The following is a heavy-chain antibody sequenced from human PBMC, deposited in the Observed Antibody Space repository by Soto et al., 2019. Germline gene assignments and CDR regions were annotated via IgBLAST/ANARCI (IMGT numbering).Heavy chain of an antibody. D-gene: IGHD5-12*01. J-gene: IGHJ6*02. V-gene: IGHV3-33*01. CDR2: IWYDGSNK. CDR3: ARSGYSGYGDYYYGMDV. CDR1: GFTFSSYG. Sequence: ESGGGVVQPGRSLRLSCAASGFTFSSYGMHWVRQAPGKGLEWVAVIWYDGSNKYYADSVKGRFTISRDNSKNTLYLQMNSLRAEDTAVYYCARSGYSGYGDYYYGMDVWGQGTTVTVSS.